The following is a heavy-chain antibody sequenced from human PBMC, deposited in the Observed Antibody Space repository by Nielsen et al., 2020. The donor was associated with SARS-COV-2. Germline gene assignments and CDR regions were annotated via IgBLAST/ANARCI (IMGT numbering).Heavy chain of an antibody. V-gene: IGHV1-8*01. CDR2: MNPNSGNT. D-gene: IGHD3-22*01. CDR3: ARKYYYDSSGYWFDAFDI. Sequence: ASVKVSCKASGYTFTSYDINWVRQATGQGIEWMGWMNPNSGNTVYAQKFQGRVTMTRNTSISTAYMELRSLSSEDTAVYYCARKYYYDSSGYWFDAFDIWGQGTMVTVSS. J-gene: IGHJ3*02. CDR1: GYTFTSYD.